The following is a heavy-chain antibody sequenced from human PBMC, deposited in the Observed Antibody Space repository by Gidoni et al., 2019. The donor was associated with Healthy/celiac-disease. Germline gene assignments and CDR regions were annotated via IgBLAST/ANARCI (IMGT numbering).Heavy chain of an antibody. CDR3: ARCEGITVAGTIDY. CDR1: GFTFSSYA. J-gene: IGHJ4*02. V-gene: IGHV3-30-3*01. D-gene: IGHD6-19*01. CDR2: ISYDGSNK. Sequence: QVQLVESGGGVVQPGRSLRLSCAASGFTFSSYAMHWVRQAPGKGLEWVAVISYDGSNKYYADSVKGRFTISRDNSKNTLYLQMNSLRTEDTAVYYCARCEGITVAGTIDYWGQGTLVTVSS.